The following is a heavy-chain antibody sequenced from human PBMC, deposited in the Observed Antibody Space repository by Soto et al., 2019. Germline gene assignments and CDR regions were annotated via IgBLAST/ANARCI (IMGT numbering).Heavy chain of an antibody. CDR1: GGTFSSYA. Sequence: ASVKVSCKASGGTFSSYAISWVRQAPGQGLEWMGRIIPILGIANYAQKFQGRVTITADKSTSTAYMELSSLRSEDTAVYYCASPFWSGEDYGMDVWGQGTTVTVSS. CDR3: ASPFWSGEDYGMDV. D-gene: IGHD3-3*01. V-gene: IGHV1-69*04. CDR2: IIPILGIA. J-gene: IGHJ6*02.